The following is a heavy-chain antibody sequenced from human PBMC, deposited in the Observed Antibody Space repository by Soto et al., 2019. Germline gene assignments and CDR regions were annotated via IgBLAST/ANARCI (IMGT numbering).Heavy chain of an antibody. J-gene: IGHJ4*02. V-gene: IGHV1-8*02. CDR3: ARGLGYCSGGSCPSPFDY. CDR1: GYTFTSYG. CDR2: MNANSGNT. D-gene: IGHD2-15*01. Sequence: ASVKVSCKASGYTFTSYGISWVRQAPGQGLEWMGWMNANSGNTSYAQKFQGRVTMTRNTSISTAYMELSSLRSEDTAVYYCARGLGYCSGGSCPSPFDYWGQGTLVTVSS.